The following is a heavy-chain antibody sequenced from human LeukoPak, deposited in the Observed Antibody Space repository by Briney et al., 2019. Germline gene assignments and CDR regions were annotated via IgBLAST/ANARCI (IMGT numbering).Heavy chain of an antibody. CDR2: IYPGDSDT. CDR1: GYSFTSYW. D-gene: IGHD5-24*01. V-gene: IGHV5-51*01. Sequence: PGESLKISCKGSGYSFTSYWIGWVRQMPGKGLEWMGIIYPGDSDTRYSPSFQGQVTISADKSISTAYLQWSSLKASDTAMYYCARALQGDGYKYYYGMDVWGQGTTVTVSS. J-gene: IGHJ6*02. CDR3: ARALQGDGYKYYYGMDV.